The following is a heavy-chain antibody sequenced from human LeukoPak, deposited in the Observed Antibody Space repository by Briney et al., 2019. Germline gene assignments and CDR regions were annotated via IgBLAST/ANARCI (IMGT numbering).Heavy chain of an antibody. CDR3: IKDIRPGGMDV. CDR2: IGWDSGRI. Sequence: GGPLRPPVQAPGLTLFDNALTGVGKAPGKARRWVSGIGWDSGRIDYADSVKGRFTVSRDNAKNSLYLQMNSLRTEDTAIYYCIKDIRPGGMDVWGQGTTVTVSS. D-gene: IGHD1-14*01. CDR1: GLTLFDNA. V-gene: IGHV3-9*01. J-gene: IGHJ6*02.